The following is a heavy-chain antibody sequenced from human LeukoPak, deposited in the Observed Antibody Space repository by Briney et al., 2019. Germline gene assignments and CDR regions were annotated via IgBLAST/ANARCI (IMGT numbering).Heavy chain of an antibody. CDR1: GFTFSSYW. CDR3: ARDPPSNYYDSSGYFDD. CDR2: INSDGSST. V-gene: IGHV3-74*01. D-gene: IGHD3-22*01. Sequence: GGSLRLSCAASGFTFSSYWMHWVRQAPGKGLVWVSRINSDGSSTSYADSVKGRFTISRDNAKNTLYLQMNSLRAEDTAVYYCARDPPSNYYDSSGYFDDWGQGTLVTVSS. J-gene: IGHJ4*02.